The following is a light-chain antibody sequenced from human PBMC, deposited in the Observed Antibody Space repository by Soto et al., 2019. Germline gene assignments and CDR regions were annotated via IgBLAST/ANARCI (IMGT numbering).Light chain of an antibody. CDR1: SSNIGAGYD. CDR3: QSYDSRSWM. Sequence: QSVLTQPPSVSGAPGQRVTISCTGSSSNIGAGYDVHWYQQIPGTAPKLLIYSNTNRPSGVPDRFSGSKSGTSASLAITGLQAEDEADYYCQSYDSRSWMFGGGTKLTVL. V-gene: IGLV1-40*01. CDR2: SNT. J-gene: IGLJ3*02.